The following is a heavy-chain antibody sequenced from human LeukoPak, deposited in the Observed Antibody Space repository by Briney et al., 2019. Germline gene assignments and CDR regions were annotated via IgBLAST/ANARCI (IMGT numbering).Heavy chain of an antibody. V-gene: IGHV3-23*01. CDR3: AKGNNSRATSFDY. D-gene: IGHD2/OR15-2a*01. CDR1: GFTFSSYI. Sequence: AGSLRLSCAASGFTFSSYIMRWVRQAPGKGLEWVSSITASGGSTYYADSVRGRFTISRDNSKNTLYVQVNSLRGEDTAVYYGAKGNNSRATSFDYWGQGTLVTVSS. CDR2: ITASGGST. J-gene: IGHJ4*02.